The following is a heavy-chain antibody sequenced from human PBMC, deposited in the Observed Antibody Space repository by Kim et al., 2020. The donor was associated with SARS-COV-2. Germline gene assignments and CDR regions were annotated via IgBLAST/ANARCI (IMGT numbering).Heavy chain of an antibody. V-gene: IGHV3-30*01. Sequence: VKGRFTISRDNSKNTLYLQMNSLRAEDTAVYYCAREPSVIIGDYYYGMDVWGQGTTVTVSS. D-gene: IGHD3-3*01. J-gene: IGHJ6*02. CDR3: AREPSVIIGDYYYGMDV.